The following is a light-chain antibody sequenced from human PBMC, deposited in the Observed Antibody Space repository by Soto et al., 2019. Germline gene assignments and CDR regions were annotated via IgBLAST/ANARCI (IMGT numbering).Light chain of an antibody. CDR2: DTS. V-gene: IGLV7-46*01. Sequence: QAVVAQDPSLTWSPGGTVTLTCGSSTGTVTSGHYPYWFQQKPGQAPRTLIYDTSNKHSWTPARFSGSLLGGKAALSLSGAQPEDEADYYCLLFYGGARVFGGGTQLTVL. CDR3: LLFYGGARV. CDR1: TGTVTSGHY. J-gene: IGLJ3*02.